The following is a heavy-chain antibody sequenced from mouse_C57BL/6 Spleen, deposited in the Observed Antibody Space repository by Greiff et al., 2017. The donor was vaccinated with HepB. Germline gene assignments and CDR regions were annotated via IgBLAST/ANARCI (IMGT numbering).Heavy chain of an antibody. V-gene: IGHV3-6*01. CDR1: GYSFTSGYY. J-gene: IGHJ3*01. D-gene: IGHD2-4*01. Sequence: EVQLQQSGPGLVKPSQSLSLTCSVTGYSFTSGYYWNWIRQFPGNKLEWMGYISYDGSNNYNPSLKNRISITRDTSKNQFFLKLNSVTTEDTATYYCASYDYDMAWFAYWGQGTLVTVSA. CDR3: ASYDYDMAWFAY. CDR2: ISYDGSN.